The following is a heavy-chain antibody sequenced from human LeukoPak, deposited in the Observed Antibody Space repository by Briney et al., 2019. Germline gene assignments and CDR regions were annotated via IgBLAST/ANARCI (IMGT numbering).Heavy chain of an antibody. D-gene: IGHD3-10*01. Sequence: GRSLRLSCAASGFTFSSYGMHWVRQAPGKGLEWVAVISYDGSNKYYADSVKGRFTISRDNSKNTLYLQMNNLRVEDTAVYYCARYYDSGNNWFDPWGQGTLVTVSS. CDR3: ARYYDSGNNWFDP. V-gene: IGHV3-30*03. CDR1: GFTFSSYG. J-gene: IGHJ5*02. CDR2: ISYDGSNK.